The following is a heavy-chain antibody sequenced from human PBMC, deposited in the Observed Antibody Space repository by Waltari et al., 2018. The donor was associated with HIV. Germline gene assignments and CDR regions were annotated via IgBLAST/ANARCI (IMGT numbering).Heavy chain of an antibody. CDR1: GFTVSSNY. J-gene: IGHJ3*02. CDR2: IYSGGST. CDR3: ARGVATTGYSSSWLQGIDAFDI. D-gene: IGHD6-13*01. V-gene: IGHV3-53*01. Sequence: EVQLVESGGGLIQPGGSLRLSCAASGFTVSSNYMSWVRQAPGKGLEWVSVIYSGGSTYYADSVKGRFTISRDNSKNTLYLQMNSLRAEDTAVYYCARGVATTGYSSSWLQGIDAFDIWGQGTMVTVSS.